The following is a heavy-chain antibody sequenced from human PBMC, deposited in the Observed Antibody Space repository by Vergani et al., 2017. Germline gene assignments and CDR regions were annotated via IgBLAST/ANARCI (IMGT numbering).Heavy chain of an antibody. Sequence: QAHLQELGPGLVKPSETLSLTCHAFGASVTDYNCNWIRQAPGKGLEWIGSLATTGGATHASHNPSLKGRVSISVDTSKSQFSLRLASVTAADSAICYCAGDTDSWQRAGRWGQGLLVSVSS. D-gene: IGHD6-13*01. CDR3: AGDTDSWQRAGR. CDR1: GASVTDYN. CDR2: LATTGGA. V-gene: IGHV4-59*02. J-gene: IGHJ4*02.